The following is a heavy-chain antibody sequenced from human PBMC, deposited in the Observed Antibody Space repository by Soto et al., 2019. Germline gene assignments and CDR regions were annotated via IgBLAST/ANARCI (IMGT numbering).Heavy chain of an antibody. Sequence: QVQLQELGPGLVKPSQTLSLTCTVSGGSVNSGDYYWNWIRQSPGKGLEWIGYIYYTGSTYYNPSLKSRVIISADTSKNHFSLKLTSLTAADTAVYYCARLGHALDYWGQGTLVTVSS. CDR2: IYYTGST. V-gene: IGHV4-30-4*01. CDR1: GGSVNSGDYY. CDR3: ARLGHALDY. J-gene: IGHJ4*02.